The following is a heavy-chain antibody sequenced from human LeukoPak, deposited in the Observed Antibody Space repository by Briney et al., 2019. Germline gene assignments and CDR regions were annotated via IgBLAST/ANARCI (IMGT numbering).Heavy chain of an antibody. CDR2: ISSSSSYI. J-gene: IGHJ3*02. V-gene: IGHV3-21*01. D-gene: IGHD6-19*01. CDR1: GFTFSSYS. Sequence: GGSLRLSCAASGFTFSSYSMNWVRQAPGKGLGWVSSISSSSSYIYYADSVKGRFTISRDNAKNSLYLQMNSLRAEDTAVYYCARDKGVAVAGNAFDIWGQGTMVTVSS. CDR3: ARDKGVAVAGNAFDI.